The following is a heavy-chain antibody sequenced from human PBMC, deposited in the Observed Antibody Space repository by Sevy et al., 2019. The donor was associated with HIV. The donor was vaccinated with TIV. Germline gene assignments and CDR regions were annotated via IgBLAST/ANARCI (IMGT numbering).Heavy chain of an antibody. CDR1: GFSFSSYS. CDR2: IGSSNSYI. J-gene: IGHJ4*02. Sequence: GGSLRLSCAASGFSFSSYSVSWVRQAPGKGLVWVASIGSSNSYIYYADSVKGRFTISRDNAKNSLFLHMNTLRAEDTAVYYCARSYSSSWYILYYFEYWGQGTPVTVSS. V-gene: IGHV3-21*01. CDR3: ARSYSSSWYILYYFEY. D-gene: IGHD6-13*01.